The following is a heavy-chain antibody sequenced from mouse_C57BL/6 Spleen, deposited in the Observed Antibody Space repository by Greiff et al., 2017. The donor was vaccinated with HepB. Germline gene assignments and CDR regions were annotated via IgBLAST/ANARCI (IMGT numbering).Heavy chain of an antibody. CDR1: GFTFSSYA. V-gene: IGHV5-4*01. D-gene: IGHD2-4*01. CDR3: ASRYDYQRGAMDY. CDR2: ISDGGSYT. J-gene: IGHJ4*01. Sequence: EVQLMESGGGLVKPGGSLKLSCAASGFTFSSYAMSWVRQTPEKRLEWVATISDGGSYTYYPDNVKGRFTISRDNAKNNLYLQMSHLKSEDTAMYYCASRYDYQRGAMDYWGQGTSVTVSS.